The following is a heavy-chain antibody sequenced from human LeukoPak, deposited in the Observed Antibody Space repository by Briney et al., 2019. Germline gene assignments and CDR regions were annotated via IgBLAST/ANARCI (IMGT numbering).Heavy chain of an antibody. CDR1: GFTFDDYG. D-gene: IGHD2-2*01. J-gene: IGHJ4*02. CDR2: IRSKAYGGTT. CDR3: TSGVPSFDY. Sequence: PGGSLRLSCAASGFTFDDYGMSWVRQAPGKGLEGVGFIRSKAYGGTTEYAASVKGRFTISRDDSKSIAYLQMNSLKTEDTAVYYCTSGVPSFDYWGQGTLVTVSS. V-gene: IGHV3-49*04.